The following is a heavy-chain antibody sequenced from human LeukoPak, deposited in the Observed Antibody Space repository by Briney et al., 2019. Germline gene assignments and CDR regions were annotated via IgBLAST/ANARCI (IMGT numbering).Heavy chain of an antibody. Sequence: GASVKVSCKASGGTFSSYAISWVRQAPGQGLEWMGGIIPIFGTASYAQKFQGRVTITADESTSTAYMELSSLRSEDTAVYYCARDPRDGYNYGEKFDYWGQGTLVTVSS. CDR1: GGTFSSYA. D-gene: IGHD5-24*01. V-gene: IGHV1-69*13. J-gene: IGHJ4*02. CDR3: ARDPRDGYNYGEKFDY. CDR2: IIPIFGTA.